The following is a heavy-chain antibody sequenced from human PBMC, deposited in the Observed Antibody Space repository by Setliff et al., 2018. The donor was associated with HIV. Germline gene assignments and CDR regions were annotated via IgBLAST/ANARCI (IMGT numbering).Heavy chain of an antibody. CDR3: ARVNYDSTGYYYYYYMDV. V-gene: IGHV4-31*03. J-gene: IGHJ6*03. D-gene: IGHD3-22*01. CDR1: GASMRSGGYY. CDR2: IYYSENT. Sequence: PSETLSLTCTVSGASMRSGGYYWSWIRQHPGKGLEWIGYIYYSENTYYNPSLKRRVTLSIDTSKNQFSLNLTSVTAADTAVYYCARVNYDSTGYYYYYYMDVWGKGTTVTVSS.